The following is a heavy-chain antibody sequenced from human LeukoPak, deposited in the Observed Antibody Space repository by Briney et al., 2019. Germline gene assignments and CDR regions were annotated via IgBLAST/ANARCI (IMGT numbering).Heavy chain of an antibody. CDR1: GFTFSDYY. J-gene: IGHJ4*02. CDR3: ARHLRAHSSSLFFGY. V-gene: IGHV3-11*01. D-gene: IGHD6-13*01. CDR2: ISSSGSSK. Sequence: GGSLRLSCAASGFTFSDYYMSWIRQAPGKGLEWVSYISSSGSSKDYADSVKGRFTTSRDNAKNSLYLQMNSLRAEDTAVYYCARHLRAHSSSLFFGYWGQGTLVTVSS.